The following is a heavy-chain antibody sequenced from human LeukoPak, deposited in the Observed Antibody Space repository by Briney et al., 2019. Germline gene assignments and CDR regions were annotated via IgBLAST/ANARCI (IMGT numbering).Heavy chain of an antibody. CDR3: ARERLGGSYYRPVEY. J-gene: IGHJ4*02. Sequence: SSETLSLTCTVSGGSISSSSYYWGWIRQPPGKGLEWIGSIYYSGSTYYNPSLKSRVTISVDTSKNQFSLKLRSVSAEDTALYYCARERLGGSYYRPVEYWGQGTLVTVSS. CDR1: GGSISSSSYY. V-gene: IGHV4-39*07. D-gene: IGHD1-26*01. CDR2: IYYSGST.